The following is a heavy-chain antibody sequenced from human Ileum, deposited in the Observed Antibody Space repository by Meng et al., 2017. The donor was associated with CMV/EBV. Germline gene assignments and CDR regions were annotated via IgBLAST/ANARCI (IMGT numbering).Heavy chain of an antibody. V-gene: IGHV3-21*01. CDR3: ARSLPGDELLSCDY. J-gene: IGHJ4*02. Sequence: GESLKISCAASGFTFSSYTMNWVRQAPGKGLEWVSSISSSSSYISYADSVKGRFTISRDNTKDALHLEMDSLRVEDSAVYYCARSLPGDELLSCDYWGQGTLVTVSS. CDR1: GFTFSSYT. CDR2: ISSSSSYI. D-gene: IGHD2-2*01.